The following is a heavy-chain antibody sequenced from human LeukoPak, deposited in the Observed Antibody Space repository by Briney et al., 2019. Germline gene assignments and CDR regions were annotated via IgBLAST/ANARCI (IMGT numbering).Heavy chain of an antibody. D-gene: IGHD6-25*01. V-gene: IGHV4-59*08. CDR1: GGSISSYY. J-gene: IGHJ2*01. Sequence: SETLSLTCTVSGGSISSYYWSWIRQPPGKGLEWIGYIYYSGSTNYNPSLKSRVTISVDTSKNQFSLKLSSVTAADTAVYYCARQGGGFWYFDLWGRGTLVAVSS. CDR2: IYYSGST. CDR3: ARQGGGFWYFDL.